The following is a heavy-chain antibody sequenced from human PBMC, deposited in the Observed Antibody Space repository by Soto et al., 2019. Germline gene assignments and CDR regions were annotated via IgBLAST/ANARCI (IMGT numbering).Heavy chain of an antibody. CDR2: IYSGGYT. V-gene: IGHV3-53*01. J-gene: IGHJ4*02. Sequence: EVQLVESGGGLIQPGGSLRLSCAVSGFTVSNNYMSWVRQAPGKGLEGVSVIYSGGYTAYGDSVKGRFTISRDNSKNTLNLQMNSLRADGPPFYSWGHQPGGGGYWGQGTLVTVSS. CDR3: GHQPGGGGY. D-gene: IGHD2-2*01. CDR1: GFTVSNNY.